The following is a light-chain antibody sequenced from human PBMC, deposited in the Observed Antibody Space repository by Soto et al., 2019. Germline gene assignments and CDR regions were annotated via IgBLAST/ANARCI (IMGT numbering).Light chain of an antibody. CDR1: SSDVGGYNY. CDR3: SSYTSSSILYV. J-gene: IGLJ1*01. V-gene: IGLV2-14*01. CDR2: DVS. Sequence: QSALTQAASVSGSPGQSITISCTGTSSDVGGYNYVSWYQQHPGKAPKLMIYDVSNRPSGVSNRFSGSKSGNTASLAISGLQAEDEADYYCSSYTSSSILYVFGTGTKVTLL.